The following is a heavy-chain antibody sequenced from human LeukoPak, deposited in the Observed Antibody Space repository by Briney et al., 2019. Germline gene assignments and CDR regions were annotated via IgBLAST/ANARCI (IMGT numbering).Heavy chain of an antibody. J-gene: IGHJ6*03. CDR3: ARNFIVVVPAATDYYYYYMDV. CDR1: GGTFSSYT. CDR2: IIPILGIA. D-gene: IGHD2-2*01. Sequence: SVKVSCKASGGTFSSYTISWVRQAPGQGLEWMGRIIPILGIANYAQKFQGRVTITADKSTSTAYMELSSLRSEDKAVYYCARNFIVVVPAATDYYYYYMDVWGKGTTVTVSS. V-gene: IGHV1-69*02.